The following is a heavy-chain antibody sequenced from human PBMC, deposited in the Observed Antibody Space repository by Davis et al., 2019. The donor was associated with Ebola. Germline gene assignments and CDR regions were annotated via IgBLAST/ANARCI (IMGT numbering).Heavy chain of an antibody. J-gene: IGHJ6*02. CDR2: ISNDGSKK. CDR3: AKVPGYCSGGACFSFGYYHGMDV. V-gene: IGHV3-30*18. CDR1: GYSFSSFG. D-gene: IGHD2-15*01. Sequence: GESLKISCAASGYSFSSFGIHWVRQGPGKGLEWVAVISNDGSKKFYVDSVKGRFIISRDNSENTVYLQMNSRSAEDTAVYYCAKVPGYCSGGACFSFGYYHGMDVWGQGTTVTVSS.